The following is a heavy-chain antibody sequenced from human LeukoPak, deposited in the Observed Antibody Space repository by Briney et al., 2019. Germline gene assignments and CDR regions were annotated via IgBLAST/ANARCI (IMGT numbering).Heavy chain of an antibody. CDR1: RFSFSSYD. D-gene: IGHD4-23*01. Sequence: PGGSLRLSCAASRFSFSSYDMNWVRQAPGKGLEWVSYISSSGTTKYYADSVKGRFTISRDNSKNTLYLQMNSLRAEDTAVYYCARGLRWLDYWGQGTLVTVSS. CDR2: ISSSGTTK. V-gene: IGHV3-48*03. J-gene: IGHJ4*02. CDR3: ARGLRWLDY.